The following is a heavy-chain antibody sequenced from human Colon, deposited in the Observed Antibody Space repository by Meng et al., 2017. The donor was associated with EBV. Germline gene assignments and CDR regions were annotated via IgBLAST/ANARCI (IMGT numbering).Heavy chain of an antibody. CDR2: FFYSGTT. CDR3: VTHPDALEQYYVAGNFPY. J-gene: IGHJ4*02. CDR1: GASISSITNL. Sequence: HLQRQHAGQCLSSLSEPLPLTFSFSGASISSITNLWGWIRQPPGKALEWIGNFFYSGTTSYHPSLKSRVTIPVDSSMNQFALKLLSLTAADTAMYYCVTHPDALEQYYVAGNFPYGGQGPLVTVSS. V-gene: IGHV4-39*07. D-gene: IGHD3-10*02.